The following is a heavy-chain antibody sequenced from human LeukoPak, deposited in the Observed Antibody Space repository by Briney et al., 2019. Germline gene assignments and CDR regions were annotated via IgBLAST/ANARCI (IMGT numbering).Heavy chain of an antibody. J-gene: IGHJ6*03. V-gene: IGHV4-34*01. CDR3: ARGNNYRSGYPRDLFYYYYMDV. CDR2: INHNGST. D-gene: IGHD1-20*01. CDR1: GGSFSGYY. Sequence: SETLSLTCAVYGGSFSGYYWSWIRQPPGKGLEWIGEINHNGSTNYNPSLKSRVTISVDTSKNQFSLKLSSVTAADTAVYYCARGNNYRSGYPRDLFYYYYMDVWGKGTTVTVSS.